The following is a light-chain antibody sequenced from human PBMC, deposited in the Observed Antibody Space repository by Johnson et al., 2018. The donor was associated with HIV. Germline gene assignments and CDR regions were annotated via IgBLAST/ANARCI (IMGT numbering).Light chain of an antibody. CDR2: ENN. V-gene: IGLV1-51*02. CDR3: GTWNSGLGALYV. CDR1: SSNIGNNY. Sequence: HSVLTQPPSVSAAPGQKVTISCSGSSSNIGNNYVSWYQQLPRGAPKLLIYENNKRPSGIPDRFSGSKSGTSATLDITGLQSGDEADYYCGTWNSGLGALYVFGTGTKVTVL. J-gene: IGLJ1*01.